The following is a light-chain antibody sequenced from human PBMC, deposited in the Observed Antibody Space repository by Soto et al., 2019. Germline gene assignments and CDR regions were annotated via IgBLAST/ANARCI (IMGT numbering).Light chain of an antibody. CDR3: ETWDSNTHTV. CDR1: SGHSSYI. CDR2: LEGSGSY. J-gene: IGLJ3*02. V-gene: IGLV4-60*02. Sequence: QPVLTQSSSASASLGSSVKLTCTLSSGHSSYIIACHQQQPGKAPRYLMKLEGSGSYNTGSGVPDRFSGSSSGADRYLTISNLQFEDEADYYCETWDSNTHTVFGGGTKVTVL.